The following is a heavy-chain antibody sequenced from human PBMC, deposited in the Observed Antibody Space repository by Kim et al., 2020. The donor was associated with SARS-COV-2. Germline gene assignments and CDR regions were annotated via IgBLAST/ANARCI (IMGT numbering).Heavy chain of an antibody. CDR3: ARHYVDYGDTNWFDP. J-gene: IGHJ5*02. Sequence: PALKSRVARSVDASQNQFSLKLSSVTAADTAIYYCARHYVDYGDTNWFDPWGQGTLVTVSS. D-gene: IGHD4-17*01. V-gene: IGHV4-59*08.